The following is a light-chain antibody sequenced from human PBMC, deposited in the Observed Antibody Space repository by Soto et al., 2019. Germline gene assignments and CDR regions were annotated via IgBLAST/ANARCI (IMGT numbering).Light chain of an antibody. CDR2: DAS. Sequence: GDRVTITCRASQSIKTWLAWYQRKPGRAPNLLIYDASSLQSGVPSRFSGSGSGTEFTLTISSLQPDDSATYYCQHYNSYSEAFGQGTKGDIK. CDR1: QSIKTW. J-gene: IGKJ1*01. CDR3: QHYNSYSEA. V-gene: IGKV1-5*01.